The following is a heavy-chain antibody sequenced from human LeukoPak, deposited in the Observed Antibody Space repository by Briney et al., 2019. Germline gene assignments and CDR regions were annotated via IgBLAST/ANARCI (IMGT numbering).Heavy chain of an antibody. CDR3: VRGGESTWS. V-gene: IGHV3-30*02. J-gene: IGHJ5*02. CDR2: IRYDGSNK. CDR1: GFTFSSYG. D-gene: IGHD2-15*01. Sequence: GGSLRLSCAASGFTFSSYGMHWVRQAPGKGLEWVAFIRYDGSNKYYADSVKGRFTISRDDAKNTLYLQMNSLRAEDTAVYYCVRGGESTWSWGQGTLVTVSS.